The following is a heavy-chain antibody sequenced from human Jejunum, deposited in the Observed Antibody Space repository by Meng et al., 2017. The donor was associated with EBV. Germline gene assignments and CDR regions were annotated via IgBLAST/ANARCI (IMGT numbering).Heavy chain of an antibody. D-gene: IGHD3/OR15-3a*01. CDR3: ASRPGFNIGPFDY. J-gene: IGHJ4*02. Sequence: QVPLVQSGAEVKKPGASVKLSCKASGYTFTNYPIHWVRQASGQRPEWMGCINPGNGETEFSQKFQGRVTITRDTSATTAYMELTSLRSEDTAVYYCASRPGFNIGPFDYWGQGTLVTVSS. CDR1: GYTFTNYP. CDR2: INPGNGET. V-gene: IGHV1-3*01.